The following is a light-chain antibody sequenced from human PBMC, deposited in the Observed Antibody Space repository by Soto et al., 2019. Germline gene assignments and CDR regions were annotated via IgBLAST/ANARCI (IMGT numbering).Light chain of an antibody. CDR3: LLYYNGPYV. V-gene: IGLV7-46*01. CDR1: TGAVTNGHY. CDR2: DTT. Sequence: QAVVTREPSLTFSPGGTVTLTCGSSTGAVTNGHYPYWFQQKPGQARRTLIYDTTNRHSGTPPRFSASLLGGNAALTLAGAQPEDEAEYSCLLYYNGPYVFGTGTKVTVL. J-gene: IGLJ1*01.